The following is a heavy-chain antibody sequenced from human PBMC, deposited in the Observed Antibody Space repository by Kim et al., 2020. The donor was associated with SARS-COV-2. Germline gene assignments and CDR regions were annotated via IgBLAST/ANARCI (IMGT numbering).Heavy chain of an antibody. J-gene: IGHJ4*02. Sequence: GGSLRLSCVESGFAFSGYGIHWVRQAPGKGLEWVALIWYDGSNKYYSESVKGRFILSRDNSKNTVYLQMNDLRSEDTGVYYCARDARRKYTIGGFTTDSWGQGTLVTVSP. D-gene: IGHD3-16*01. V-gene: IGHV3-33*01. CDR3: ARDARRKYTIGGFTTDS. CDR2: IWYDGSNK. CDR1: GFAFSGYG.